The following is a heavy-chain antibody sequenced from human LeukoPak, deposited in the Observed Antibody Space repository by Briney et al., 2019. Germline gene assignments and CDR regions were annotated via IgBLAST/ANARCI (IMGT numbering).Heavy chain of an antibody. CDR2: IYYSGGT. CDR3: AREGEYSYGGVYFDY. Sequence: SETLSLTCTVSGGSVSSDSYYWTWIRQPPGKGLEWIGYIYYSGGTNYNPSLKSRLTISLDTSKNQFSLKLSSVTAADTAVYYCAREGEYSYGGVYFDYWGQGTLVTVSS. CDR1: GGSVSSDSYY. V-gene: IGHV4-61*01. D-gene: IGHD5-18*01. J-gene: IGHJ4*02.